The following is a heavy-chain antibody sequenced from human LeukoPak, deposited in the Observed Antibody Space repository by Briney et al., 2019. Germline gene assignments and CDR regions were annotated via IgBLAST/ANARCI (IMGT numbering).Heavy chain of an antibody. J-gene: IGHJ6*03. CDR3: ARHRLLWFGGPNYMDV. Sequence: PGGSLRLSCAASGFTVSSNYMSCVRQAPGKGLEWVSDIYSGGSTYYADSVKGRFTISRDNSKNTLYLQMNSLRAEDTAVYYCARHRLLWFGGPNYMDVWGKGTTVTVSS. D-gene: IGHD3-10*01. CDR1: GFTVSSNY. CDR2: IYSGGST. V-gene: IGHV3-66*02.